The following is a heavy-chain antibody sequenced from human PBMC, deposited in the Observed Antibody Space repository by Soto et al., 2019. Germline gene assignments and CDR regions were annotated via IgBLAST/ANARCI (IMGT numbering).Heavy chain of an antibody. V-gene: IGHV1-69*06. CDR2: IIPIFGTA. CDR3: ARAGVVVDLAAFDI. CDR1: GGTFSSYA. D-gene: IGHD2-15*01. J-gene: IGHJ3*02. Sequence: QVQLVQSGAEVKKPGSSVKVSCKASGGTFSSYAISWVRQAPRQGLEWMGGIIPIFGTANYALKFQGRVTNTADKCTSTAYMELSSLRSEDSSVYYCARAGVVVDLAAFDIWGQGTMVTVSS.